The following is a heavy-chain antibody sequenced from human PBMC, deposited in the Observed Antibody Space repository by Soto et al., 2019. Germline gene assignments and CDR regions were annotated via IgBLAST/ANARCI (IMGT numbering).Heavy chain of an antibody. V-gene: IGHV1-8*01. J-gene: IGHJ5*02. CDR3: ARDAVRGALTRWFDP. Sequence: ASVKVSCKASGYTFTSYDINWVRQATGQGLEWMGWMNPNSGSTSYAQKFQGRVTMTRDTSTSTVYMELSSLRSEDTAVYYCARDAVRGALTRWFDPWGQGTLVTVSS. CDR2: MNPNSGST. CDR1: GYTFTSYD. D-gene: IGHD3-10*01.